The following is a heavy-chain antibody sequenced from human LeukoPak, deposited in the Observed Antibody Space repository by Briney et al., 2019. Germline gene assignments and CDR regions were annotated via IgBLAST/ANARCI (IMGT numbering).Heavy chain of an antibody. J-gene: IGHJ4*03. CDR3: ARSACTRCYFDY. V-gene: IGHV4-59*01. D-gene: IGHD2-2*01. Sequence: SETLSLTCTVSGGSLSSYYWSWIRQSPGKGLEWIGQIFFSGSTNYNPSLKSRVTISLDTSKNQFSTELTSVTAADTAVYYCARSACTRCYFDYWGQGTLVTVSS. CDR1: GGSLSSYY. CDR2: IFFSGST.